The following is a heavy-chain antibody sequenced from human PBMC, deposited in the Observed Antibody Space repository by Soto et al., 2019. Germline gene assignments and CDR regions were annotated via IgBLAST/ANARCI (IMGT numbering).Heavy chain of an antibody. CDR3: AKGVYKYYYPGMGV. D-gene: IGHD1-1*01. CDR1: GYTFTSYA. J-gene: IGHJ6*02. Sequence: ASVKVSCKASGYTFTSYAISWVRQAPGQGLEWMGGIIPIFGTANYAQKFQGRVTITADKSTSTAYMELSSLRSEDTAVYYCAKGVYKYYYPGMGVWDQLTTLTVSS. V-gene: IGHV1-69*06. CDR2: IIPIFGTA.